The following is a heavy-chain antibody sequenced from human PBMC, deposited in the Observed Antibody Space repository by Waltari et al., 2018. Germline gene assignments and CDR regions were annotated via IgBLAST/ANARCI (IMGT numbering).Heavy chain of an antibody. CDR3: ARPQTISTSWLAP. Sequence: QVQLVQSGAEVKKPGASVKVSCKASGYIFTSYDINWVRQATGQGLEWMGWMNANSGHTGYAQTFQGRITLTMNTSISTAYMELSSLRSDDTAVYYCARPQTISTSWLAPWGQGTLVTVSA. D-gene: IGHD2-2*01. V-gene: IGHV1-8*02. CDR1: GYIFTSYD. CDR2: MNANSGHT. J-gene: IGHJ5*02.